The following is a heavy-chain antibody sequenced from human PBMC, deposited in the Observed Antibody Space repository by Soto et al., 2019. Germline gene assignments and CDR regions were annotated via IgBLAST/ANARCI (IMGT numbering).Heavy chain of an antibody. CDR1: GFTFSSYW. J-gene: IGHJ4*02. Sequence: SLRLSCAASGFTFSSYWMHWVRQAPGKGLVWVSRINSDGSSTTYADSVKGRFTISRDNAKNTLYLQMNSLRAEDTAVYYCARESLRSSGYYYFDYWGQGTLVTVSS. D-gene: IGHD6-19*01. CDR2: INSDGSST. V-gene: IGHV3-74*01. CDR3: ARESLRSSGYYYFDY.